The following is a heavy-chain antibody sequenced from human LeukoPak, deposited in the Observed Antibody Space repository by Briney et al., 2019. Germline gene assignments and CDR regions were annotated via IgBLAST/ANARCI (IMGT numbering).Heavy chain of an antibody. CDR3: ARVPPPLTMVRGVIIWWFDP. CDR1: GGTFSSYA. Sequence: ASVKVSCKASGGTFSSYAISWVRQAPGQGLEWMGWISAYNGNTNYAQKLQGRVTMTTDTSTSTAYMELRSLRSDDTAVYYCARVPPPLTMVRGVIIWWFDPWGQGTLVTVSS. D-gene: IGHD3-10*01. CDR2: ISAYNGNT. J-gene: IGHJ5*02. V-gene: IGHV1-18*01.